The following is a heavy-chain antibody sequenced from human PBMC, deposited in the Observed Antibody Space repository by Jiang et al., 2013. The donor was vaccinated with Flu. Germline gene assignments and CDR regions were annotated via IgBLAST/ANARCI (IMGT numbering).Heavy chain of an antibody. V-gene: IGHV6-1*01. D-gene: IGHD2-15*01. CDR2: TYYRSKWYN. CDR3: ARDRSQFATAEGIVVVVAATPSFFDY. Sequence: SQTLSLTCAISGDSVSSNSAAWNWIRQSPSRGLEWLGRTYYRSKWYNDYAVSVKSRITINPDTSKNQFSLQLNSVTPEDTAVYYCARDRSQFATAEGIVVVVAATPSFFDYWGQGTLVTVSS. CDR1: GDSVSSNSAA. J-gene: IGHJ4*02.